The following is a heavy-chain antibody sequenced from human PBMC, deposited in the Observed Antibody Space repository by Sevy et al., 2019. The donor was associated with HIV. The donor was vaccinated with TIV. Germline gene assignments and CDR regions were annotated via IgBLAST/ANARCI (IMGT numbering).Heavy chain of an antibody. CDR2: IYYSGST. Sequence: SETLSLTCTVSGGSISSSSYYWGWIRQPPGKGLEWIGSIYYSGSTYYNPSLKSRVTISVDTSKNQFSLKLSSVTAADTAVYYCARHKGREGYSGSDSNVSRGSRFDPWGQGTLVTVSS. D-gene: IGHD3-10*01. V-gene: IGHV4-39*01. J-gene: IGHJ5*02. CDR1: GGSISSSSYY. CDR3: ARHKGREGYSGSDSNVSRGSRFDP.